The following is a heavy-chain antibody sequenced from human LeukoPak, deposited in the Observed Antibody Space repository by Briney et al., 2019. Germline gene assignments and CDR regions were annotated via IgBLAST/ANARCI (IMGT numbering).Heavy chain of an antibody. V-gene: IGHV1-24*01. CDR2: FDPEDGET. Sequence: GASVKVSCKVSGYTLTELSMHWVRQAPGKGLEWMGGFDPEDGETIYAQKFQGRVTMTEDTSTDTAYMELSSLRSEDTAVYYCATGCSTRGYNWFDPWGQGTLVTVSS. D-gene: IGHD6-13*01. J-gene: IGHJ5*02. CDR3: ATGCSTRGYNWFDP. CDR1: GYTLTELS.